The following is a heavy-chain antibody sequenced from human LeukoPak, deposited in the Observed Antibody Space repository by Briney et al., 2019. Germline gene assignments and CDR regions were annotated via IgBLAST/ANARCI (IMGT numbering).Heavy chain of an antibody. V-gene: IGHV3-33*01. J-gene: IGHJ4*02. CDR2: IWYDGSNK. D-gene: IGHD5-18*01. CDR1: GFTFSSYG. CDR3: ARVGDGYSYSDD. Sequence: PGGSLRLSCAASGFTFSSYGMHWVRQAPGKGLEWVAVIWYDGSNKYYADSVKGRFTISRDNSKYTLYLQMNSLRAEDTAVYYCARVGDGYSYSDDWGQGTLVTVSS.